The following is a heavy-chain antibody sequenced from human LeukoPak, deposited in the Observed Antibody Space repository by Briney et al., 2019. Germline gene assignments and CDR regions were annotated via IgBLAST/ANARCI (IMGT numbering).Heavy chain of an antibody. Sequence: PGGSLRLSCGASGFTFNISAINWVRQAPGKGLEWVSSISASGSGTFYADSVKGRFAISRDNSRNTVFLLIITLRAEDTAIYYCAKVTSDCSTTSCFLPYAFDFWGQGTMVTVSS. D-gene: IGHD2-2*01. J-gene: IGHJ3*01. CDR1: GFTFNISA. CDR2: ISASGSGT. V-gene: IGHV3-23*01. CDR3: AKVTSDCSTTSCFLPYAFDF.